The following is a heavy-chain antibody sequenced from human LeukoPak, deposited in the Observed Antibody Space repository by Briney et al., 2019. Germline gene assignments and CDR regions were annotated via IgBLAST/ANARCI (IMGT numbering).Heavy chain of an antibody. D-gene: IGHD3-22*01. CDR1: GGSISSSSYY. V-gene: IGHV4-39*01. Sequence: SSETLSLTCTVSGGSISSSSYYWGWIRQPPGKGLGWIGSIYYSGSTYYNPSLKSRVTISVDTSKNQFSLKLSSVTAADTAVYYCARASTYYYDSSGYPPFDYWGQGTLVTVSS. J-gene: IGHJ4*02. CDR2: IYYSGST. CDR3: ARASTYYYDSSGYPPFDY.